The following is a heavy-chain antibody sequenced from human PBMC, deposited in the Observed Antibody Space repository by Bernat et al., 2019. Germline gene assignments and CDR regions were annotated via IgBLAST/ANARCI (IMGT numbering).Heavy chain of an antibody. CDR3: ARDTTNYDFWSDPPPPYYYYYMDV. CDR1: GGTFSSYA. Sequence: QVQLVQSGAEVKKPGSSVKVSCKASGGTFSSYAISWVRQAPGQGLEWMGGIIPIFGTANYAQKFQGRVTITADESTSTAYMELSSLRSEDTAVYYCARDTTNYDFWSDPPPPYYYYYMDVWGKGTTVTVSS. CDR2: IIPIFGTA. D-gene: IGHD3-3*01. V-gene: IGHV1-69*01. J-gene: IGHJ6*03.